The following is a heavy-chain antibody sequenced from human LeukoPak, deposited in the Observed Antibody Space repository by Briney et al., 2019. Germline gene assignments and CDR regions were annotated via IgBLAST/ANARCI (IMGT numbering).Heavy chain of an antibody. CDR2: VNPHSGGT. J-gene: IGHJ1*01. V-gene: IGHV1-2*02. D-gene: IGHD2-15*01. CDR1: GYTFTGYY. Sequence: ASVKVSCKASGYTFTGYYMHWVGQAPGQGLEWMGWVNPHSGGTNYAQKFQGRVTMTRDTSISTAYMELSSLRSDDTAMYYCAPLLGYCSGGSCPSGGYRFQHWGQGTLVTVSS. CDR3: APLLGYCSGGSCPSGGYRFQH.